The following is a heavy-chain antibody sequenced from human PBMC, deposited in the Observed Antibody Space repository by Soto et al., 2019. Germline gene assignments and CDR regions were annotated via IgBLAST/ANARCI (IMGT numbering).Heavy chain of an antibody. CDR3: ARGYSSSSAAFDY. D-gene: IGHD6-13*01. J-gene: IGHJ4*02. CDR1: GFTFSSYA. Sequence: QVQLVESGGGVVQPGRSLRLSCAASGFTFSSYAIHWVRQAPGKGLEWVALISYDGRNKYYADSVKGRFTISRDNSKNTLFLQMNSLRAEDTAVYYCARGYSSSSAAFDYWGQGTLVTVSS. V-gene: IGHV3-30*04. CDR2: ISYDGRNK.